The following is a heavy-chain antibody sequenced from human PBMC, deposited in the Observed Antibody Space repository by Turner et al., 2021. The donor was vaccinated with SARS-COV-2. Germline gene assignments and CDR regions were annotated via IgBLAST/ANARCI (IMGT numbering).Heavy chain of an antibody. CDR2: IASNTDGGAT. V-gene: IGHV3-15*04. J-gene: IGHJ4*02. CDR3: VGAFLGN. D-gene: IGHD3-16*01. CDR1: GFTFANAW. Sequence: EVQLLESGGDLVKPGGSLSLSCAASGFTFANAWMSWVRQAPGKGLEGVGHIASNTDGGATYYAAPVKGRFTISRDDSKTTLFLQMTSLKAEDTAVYYCVGAFLGNWGQGTLVTVSS.